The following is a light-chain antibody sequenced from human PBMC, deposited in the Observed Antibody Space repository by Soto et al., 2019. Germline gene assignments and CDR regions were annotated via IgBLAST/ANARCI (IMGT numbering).Light chain of an antibody. V-gene: IGKV1-5*03. J-gene: IGKJ1*01. CDR3: QHYNSYSEA. CDR2: KAS. Sequence: DIQMSHSPSILSASMGDRVTITCRASQSISSWLAWYQQKPGKAPNLLIHKASTLKSGVPSRFSGSGSGTEFTLTISSLQPDDFATYYGQHYNSYSEAFGQGTK. CDR1: QSISSW.